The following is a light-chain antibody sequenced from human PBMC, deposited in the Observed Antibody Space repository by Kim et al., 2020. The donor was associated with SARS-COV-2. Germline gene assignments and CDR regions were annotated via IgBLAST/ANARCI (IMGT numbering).Light chain of an antibody. CDR1: QSIINN. CDR2: GAS. J-gene: IGKJ5*01. V-gene: IGKV3-15*01. CDR3: QQYNSWLIT. Sequence: EIVMTQSPATLSVSPGERATLSCRASQSIINNLAWYQQKPGQAPRLLISGASTRATGIPARFSGSGSGTEFTLTISSLQSEDFAVYYCQQYNSWLITFGQGTRLEIK.